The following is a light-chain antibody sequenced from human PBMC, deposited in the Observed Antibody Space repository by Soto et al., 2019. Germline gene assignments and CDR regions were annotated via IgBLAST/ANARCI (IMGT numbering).Light chain of an antibody. J-gene: IGLJ3*02. CDR2: RVI. V-gene: IGLV2-14*03. Sequence: QSVLTQPASVSGSPGQSITISCTGTSIDVGGYNSVSWYQQHPGKAPKLMIYRVINRPSGVSDRFSGSKSGNSASLSISGLQPEDEASYFCGSYTSATTWVFGGGTKLTVL. CDR3: GSYTSATTWV. CDR1: SIDVGGYNS.